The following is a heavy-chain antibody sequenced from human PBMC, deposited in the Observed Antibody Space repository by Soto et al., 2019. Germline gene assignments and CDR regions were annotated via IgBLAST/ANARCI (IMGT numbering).Heavy chain of an antibody. CDR3: AHRYDCTNGVCYGNWFDP. Sequence: QITLKESGPTLVKPTQTLTLTCTFSGFSLSTSGVGVGWIRQPPGKALEWLALIYWDDDKRYSPSLKSRLTITKDTSKNQVVLTMTNMDPVDTATYYCAHRYDCTNGVCYGNWFDPWGQGTLVTVSS. CDR2: IYWDDDK. D-gene: IGHD2-8*01. CDR1: GFSLSTSGVG. J-gene: IGHJ5*02. V-gene: IGHV2-5*02.